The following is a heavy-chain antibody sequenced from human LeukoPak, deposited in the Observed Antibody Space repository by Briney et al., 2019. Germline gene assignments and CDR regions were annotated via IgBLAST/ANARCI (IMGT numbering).Heavy chain of an antibody. CDR3: ARDIVVVPAARRYYGMDV. V-gene: IGHV1-18*01. J-gene: IGHJ6*02. CDR1: GYTFTSYG. Sequence: GASVKVSCKASGYTFTSYGISWVRQAPGQGLEWMGWISAYNGNTNYAQKLQGRVTMATDTSTSTAYMELRSLRSDDTAVYYCARDIVVVPAARRYYGMDVWGQGTRSPSP. CDR2: ISAYNGNT. D-gene: IGHD2-2*01.